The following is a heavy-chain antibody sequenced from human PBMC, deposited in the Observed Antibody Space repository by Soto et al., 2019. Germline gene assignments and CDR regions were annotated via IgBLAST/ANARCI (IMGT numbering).Heavy chain of an antibody. Sequence: QVHLVESGGGVVQPGRSLRLSCAASGFTVSSYAIHWVRQAPGKGLEWVAVMSYDGSEKSYADSVEGRFTVSRDNSRNTLFLQMNSLRTEDTAVYFCARDMGSGSYPYYFGMDVWGQGTPVTVSS. CDR2: MSYDGSEK. D-gene: IGHD1-26*01. V-gene: IGHV3-30-3*01. J-gene: IGHJ6*02. CDR3: ARDMGSGSYPYYFGMDV. CDR1: GFTVSSYA.